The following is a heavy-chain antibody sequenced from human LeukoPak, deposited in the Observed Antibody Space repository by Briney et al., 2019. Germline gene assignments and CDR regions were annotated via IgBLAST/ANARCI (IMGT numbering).Heavy chain of an antibody. J-gene: IGHJ4*02. D-gene: IGHD2-8*01. CDR1: GFTFSSYA. CDR2: ISYDGSNK. Sequence: PGGSLRLSCAASGFTFSSYAMHWARQAPGKGLEWVAVISYDGSNKYYADSVKGRFTISRDNSKNTLYLQMNSLRAEDTAVYYCARGTLIHTDYWGQGTLVTVSS. CDR3: ARGTLIHTDY. V-gene: IGHV3-30-3*01.